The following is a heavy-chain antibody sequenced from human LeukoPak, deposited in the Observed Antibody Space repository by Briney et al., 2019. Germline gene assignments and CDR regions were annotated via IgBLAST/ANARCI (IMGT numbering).Heavy chain of an antibody. CDR2: IKQDGGQK. D-gene: IGHD6-19*01. CDR1: GFDFSSSW. J-gene: IGHJ4*02. V-gene: IGHV3-7*05. CDR3: AKGKTGWDIDF. Sequence: PGGSLRLSCEASGFDFSSSWMHWVRQAPGKGLERVADIKQDGGQKSYLDSVKSRFTISRDDAKNSLFLQMNSLRVDDTAVYYCAKGKTGWDIDFWGQGTLVTVSS.